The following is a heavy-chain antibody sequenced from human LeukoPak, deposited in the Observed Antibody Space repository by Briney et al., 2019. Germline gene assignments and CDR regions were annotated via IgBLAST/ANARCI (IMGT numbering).Heavy chain of an antibody. D-gene: IGHD3-16*01. CDR2: IYYSGST. Sequence: PSETLSLTCTVSGGSISSGDYYWSWIRLPPGKGLEWIGYIYYSGSTYYNPSLKSRVTISVDTSKNQFSLKLSSVTAADTAVYYCAREGGEIKVNAFDIWGQGTMVTVSS. J-gene: IGHJ3*02. CDR3: AREGGEIKVNAFDI. V-gene: IGHV4-30-4*08. CDR1: GGSISSGDYY.